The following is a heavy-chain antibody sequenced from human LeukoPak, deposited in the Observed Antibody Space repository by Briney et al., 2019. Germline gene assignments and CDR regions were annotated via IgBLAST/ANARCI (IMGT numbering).Heavy chain of an antibody. CDR1: GYTFTDYF. CDR3: ARDLDGSSGCDY. Sequence: GASVKVSFKASGYTFTDYFMHWVRQAPGQGLEWMGWINPNSGGTNYAQKFQGRVTMTSDSSISTAYIELTWQNSDDTPVYYCARDLDGSSGCDYWGQGTLVTVSS. V-gene: IGHV1-2*02. D-gene: IGHD6-13*01. CDR2: INPNSGGT. J-gene: IGHJ4*02.